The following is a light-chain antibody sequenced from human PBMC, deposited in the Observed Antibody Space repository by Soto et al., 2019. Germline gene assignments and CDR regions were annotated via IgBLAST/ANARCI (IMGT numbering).Light chain of an antibody. CDR2: GAS. J-gene: IGKJ5*01. CDR3: QQYNKWPLT. Sequence: EIVMTQSPATLSVSPGERATLSCRASQTINDNLAWYQQKPGQAPRLLIYGASTRATGIPGRFSGRGSGTEFTLTISSLQSEDFALYSCQQYNKWPLTFGQGTRLEIK. CDR1: QTINDN. V-gene: IGKV3-15*01.